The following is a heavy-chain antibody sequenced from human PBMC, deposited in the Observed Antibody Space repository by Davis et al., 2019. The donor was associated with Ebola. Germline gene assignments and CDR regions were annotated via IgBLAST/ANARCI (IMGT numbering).Heavy chain of an antibody. CDR1: GGTFSSYA. Sequence: SVKVSCKASGGTFSSYAISWVRQAPGQGLEWMGRIIPILGIANYAQKFQGRVTITADKSTSTAYMELSSLRSEDTAVYYCATSGIVGARFDYWGQGTLVTVSS. CDR2: IIPILGIA. D-gene: IGHD1-26*01. V-gene: IGHV1-69*04. CDR3: ATSGIVGARFDY. J-gene: IGHJ4*02.